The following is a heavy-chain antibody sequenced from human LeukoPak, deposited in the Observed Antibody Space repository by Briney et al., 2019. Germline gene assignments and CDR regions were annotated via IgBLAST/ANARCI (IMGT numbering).Heavy chain of an antibody. CDR3: ARDPYDYVWGSYRGSDY. CDR1: GFTFDDYG. Sequence: PGGSLRLSCAASGFTFDDYGMTWVRQAPGKGLEWVSGINWNGGSTGYADSVKGRFTISRDNAKNSLYLQMNSLRAEDTALYYCARDPYDYVWGSYRGSDYWGQGTLVTVSS. D-gene: IGHD3-16*02. J-gene: IGHJ4*02. V-gene: IGHV3-20*04. CDR2: INWNGGST.